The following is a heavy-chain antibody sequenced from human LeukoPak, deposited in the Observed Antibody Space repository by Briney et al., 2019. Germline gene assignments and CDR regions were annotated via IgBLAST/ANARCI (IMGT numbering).Heavy chain of an antibody. CDR2: INPNSGGT. CDR3: ARGAPPGGYYYYYYMDV. J-gene: IGHJ6*03. D-gene: IGHD3-10*01. V-gene: IGHV1-2*02. CDR1: GYTFTGYY. Sequence: ASVKVSCKASGYTFTGYYMHWVRQAPGQGLEWMGWINPNSGGTNYAQKFQGRVTMTRDTSISTAYMELSRLRSDDTAVYYCARGAPPGGYYYYYYMDVWGKGTTVTVSS.